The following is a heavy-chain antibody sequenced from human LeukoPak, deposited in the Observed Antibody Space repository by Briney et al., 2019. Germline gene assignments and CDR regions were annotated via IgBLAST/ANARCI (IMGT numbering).Heavy chain of an antibody. CDR1: GFTFSSYA. D-gene: IGHD6-13*01. Sequence: GGSLRLSCAASGFTFSSYAMTWVRQAPGKGLEWVSAISTSGGTYYADSVKGRFTISRDNSKNTLYLQMNSLRAEDTAVYYCARDFAPLAGRYYGMDVWGQGTTVTVSS. J-gene: IGHJ6*02. CDR2: ISTSGGT. V-gene: IGHV3-23*01. CDR3: ARDFAPLAGRYYGMDV.